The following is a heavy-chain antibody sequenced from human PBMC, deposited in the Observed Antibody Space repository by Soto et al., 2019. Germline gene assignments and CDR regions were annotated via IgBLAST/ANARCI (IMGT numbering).Heavy chain of an antibody. CDR2: LNTYGNT. Sequence: QVQLQESGPGLVRPSETLSLTCTVSGGSISSYRWSWIRQPAGTGLEWIGRLNTYGNTHYNPSLKSRVTVSVDTSRNQFFLTLRSVTAADSAVYHCGRESGETWDYEASWGQGTPVTVSS. J-gene: IGHJ5*02. CDR3: GRESGETWDYEAS. V-gene: IGHV4-4*07. CDR1: GGSISSYR. D-gene: IGHD1-7*01.